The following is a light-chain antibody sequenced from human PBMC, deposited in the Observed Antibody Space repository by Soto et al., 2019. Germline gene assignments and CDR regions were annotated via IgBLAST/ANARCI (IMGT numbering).Light chain of an antibody. V-gene: IGKV1-5*03. CDR1: KSISSW. CDR2: KAS. J-gene: IGKJ1*01. Sequence: DIHMTQSPSTLSASVGDRVSITCRASKSISSWVAWYQQKPGKAPKLLISKASSLESGVPSRFSGSGSGTEFTLTITSLQPDDFATYYCQQYNTMATFGQGTKVEIK. CDR3: QQYNTMAT.